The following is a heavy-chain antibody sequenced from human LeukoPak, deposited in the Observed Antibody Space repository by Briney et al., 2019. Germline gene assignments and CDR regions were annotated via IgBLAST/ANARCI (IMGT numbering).Heavy chain of an antibody. CDR2: INHSGST. CDR1: GGSFSGYY. D-gene: IGHD3-10*01. J-gene: IGHJ4*02. CDR3: ARTSRRGSGSYYFDY. V-gene: IGHV4-34*01. Sequence: SETLSLTCAVYGGSFSGYYWSWIRQPPGKGLEWIGEINHSGSTNYNPSLKSRVTISVDTSKNQFSLKLSSVTAADTAVYYCARTSRRGSGSYYFDYWGQGTLVTVSS.